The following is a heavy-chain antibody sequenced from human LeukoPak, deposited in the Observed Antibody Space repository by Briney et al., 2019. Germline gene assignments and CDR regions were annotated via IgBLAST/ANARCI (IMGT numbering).Heavy chain of an antibody. J-gene: IGHJ4*02. D-gene: IGHD7-27*01. V-gene: IGHV3-48*02. Sequence: PGGSLRLSYAASGFIFSSFAMNWVRQAPGKGLEWVSYISPTYDIYYSDSVRGRFTLSRDNAKNSLYLQMNSLRDEDTAVYYCARDHNWGFDYWGQGTLVAVSS. CDR3: ARDHNWGFDY. CDR2: ISPTYDI. CDR1: GFIFSSFA.